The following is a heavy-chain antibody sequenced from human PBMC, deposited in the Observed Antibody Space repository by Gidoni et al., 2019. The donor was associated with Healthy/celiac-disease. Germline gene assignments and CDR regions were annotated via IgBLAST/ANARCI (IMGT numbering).Heavy chain of an antibody. CDR2: ISYDGSNK. CDR1: GFTFRSSG. D-gene: IGHD3-3*01. V-gene: IGHV3-30*18. J-gene: IGHJ4*02. CDR3: AKEQTYYDFWSGLPTDY. Sequence: QVQLVDSGGGVVQPGRSLRLSCAPSGFTFRSSGMHWVRQAPGKGLEWVAVISYDGSNKYYADSVKGRFTISRDNSKNTLYLQMNSLRAEDTAVYYCAKEQTYYDFWSGLPTDYWGQGTLVTVSS.